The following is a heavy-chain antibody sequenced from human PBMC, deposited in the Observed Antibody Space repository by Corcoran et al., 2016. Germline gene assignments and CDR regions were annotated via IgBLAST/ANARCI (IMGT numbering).Heavy chain of an antibody. CDR1: GYTAPNYG. J-gene: IGHJ4*02. Sequence: QVQLVQSGTEVKNPGASVKVSCKASGYTAPNYGISWVRQAPGQGLEWMGWTSTYNGNTKYAQNLLDRLTMTADTSTNTAYMELRSLTSDDTAVYYCGRGIISRFDYWGQGTLVAVSS. CDR2: TSTYNGNT. V-gene: IGHV1-18*01. CDR3: GRGIISRFDY.